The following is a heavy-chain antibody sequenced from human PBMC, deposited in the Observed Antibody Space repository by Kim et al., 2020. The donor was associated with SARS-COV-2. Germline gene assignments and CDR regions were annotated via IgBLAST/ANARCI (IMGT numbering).Heavy chain of an antibody. CDR1: GFAFSHYG. J-gene: IGHJ6*02. CDR2: MWYDGSKK. V-gene: IGHV3-33*01. CDR3: ARELFGGSGMDV. D-gene: IGHD3-16*01. Sequence: GGSLRLSCAAFGFAFSHYGMHWVRQAPGKGLEWVAVMWYDGSKKYYSDSMKGRFTISRDNSKNTLYLEMNSLRAEDTAVYYCARELFGGSGMDVWGQGTT.